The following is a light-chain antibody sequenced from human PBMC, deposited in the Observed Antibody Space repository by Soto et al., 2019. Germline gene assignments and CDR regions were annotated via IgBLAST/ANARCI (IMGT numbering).Light chain of an antibody. CDR3: VLFMSSGISV. J-gene: IGLJ3*02. CDR2: NTN. Sequence: QAVVTQEPSFSVSPGGTVTLTCGLSSGSVSTSNFPSWYQQTPGQAPRTLIYNTNTRSSGVPDRFSGYILGNKAALTISGAQADDESDYYCVLFMSSGISVFGGGTKLTVL. V-gene: IGLV8-61*01. CDR1: SGSVSTSNF.